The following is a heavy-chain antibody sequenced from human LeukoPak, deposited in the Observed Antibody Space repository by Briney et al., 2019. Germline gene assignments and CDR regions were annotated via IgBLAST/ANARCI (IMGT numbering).Heavy chain of an antibody. CDR3: ATSPPSEVVTPGLYYYYYYMDV. D-gene: IGHD4-23*01. CDR1: GYTLTELS. V-gene: IGHV1-24*01. Sequence: ASVKVSCKVSGYTLTELSMHWVRQAPGKGLEWMGGFDPKDGETIYAQKFQGRVTMTEDTSTDTAYMELSSLRSEDTAVYYCATSPPSEVVTPGLYYYYYYMDVWGKGTTVTVSS. J-gene: IGHJ6*03. CDR2: FDPKDGET.